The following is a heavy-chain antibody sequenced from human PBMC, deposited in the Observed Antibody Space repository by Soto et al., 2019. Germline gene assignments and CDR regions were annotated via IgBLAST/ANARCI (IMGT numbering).Heavy chain of an antibody. V-gene: IGHV1-69*01. Sequence: QVQLVQSGAEVKKPGSSVKVSCKASGGTFSSYAISWVRQAPGQGLEWMGGIIPIFGTANYAQKFQGRVTSTADESTSTASMELGSLRSEDTAVYYCARGVLLAAAGTLVVAWFDPWGQGTLVTVSS. CDR2: IIPIFGTA. J-gene: IGHJ5*02. CDR1: GGTFSSYA. CDR3: ARGVLLAAAGTLVVAWFDP. D-gene: IGHD6-13*01.